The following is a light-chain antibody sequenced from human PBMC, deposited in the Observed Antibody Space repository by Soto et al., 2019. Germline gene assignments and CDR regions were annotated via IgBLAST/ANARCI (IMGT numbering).Light chain of an antibody. CDR2: DTS. J-gene: IGKJ1*01. CDR3: QKRSVWPWT. V-gene: IGKV3-11*01. CDR1: QSVNNY. Sequence: EIVLTQSPATLSLSPGERATLSCRASQSVNNYLAWYQQKPGQAPRLLIYDTSDRASGIPARFSGSGSGTDFTLTISSLEPEDFAVFYCQKRSVWPWTFGQGTKVEIK.